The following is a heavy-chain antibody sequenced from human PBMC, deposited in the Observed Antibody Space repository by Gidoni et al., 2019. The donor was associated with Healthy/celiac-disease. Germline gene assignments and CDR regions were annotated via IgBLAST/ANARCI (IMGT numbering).Heavy chain of an antibody. J-gene: IGHJ6*03. CDR3: ARDLSFTFFGVVTPYYYMDV. CDR1: GYTFPSYG. V-gene: IGHV1-18*01. Sequence: QVQLVQSGAEVKKPGASVKVSGKASGYTFPSYGISWVRQVPGKGLEWIGWLSAYNVNTNHSPQLQGRVTMTTDPSTSTSYMELRSLRSDDSAVYYCARDLSFTFFGVVTPYYYMDVWGKGTTVTVSS. D-gene: IGHD3-3*01. CDR2: LSAYNVNT.